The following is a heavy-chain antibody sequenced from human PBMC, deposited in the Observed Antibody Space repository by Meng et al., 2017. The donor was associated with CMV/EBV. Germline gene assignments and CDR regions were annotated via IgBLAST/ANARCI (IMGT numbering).Heavy chain of an antibody. CDR1: RGSISSYY. J-gene: IGHJ4*02. CDR2: MYTSGST. V-gene: IGHV4-4*07. D-gene: IGHD2-21*01. Sequence: QVQTQEAGPGLVKPPETQSLTCTVSRGSISSYYWSWSRQPGGKGLEWLGRMYTSGSTNYNPSLKSRVTMSVDTSKNQFALKLSSVTAADTAVYYCARGSYYRYVIDYWGQGTLVTVSS. CDR3: ARGSYYRYVIDY.